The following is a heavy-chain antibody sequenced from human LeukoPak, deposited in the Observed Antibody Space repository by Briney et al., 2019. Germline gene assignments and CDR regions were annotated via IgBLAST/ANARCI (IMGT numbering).Heavy chain of an antibody. Sequence: GGSLRLSCTASGFTFSHFSMNWVRLAPGKGLQWDSFISGSSKTIYYGDSVKGRFTISRDNAKNSLYLQMNGLRDEDAALYFCARDSGNYIDYWGQGTQVVVSS. CDR1: GFTFSHFS. CDR2: ISGSSKTI. D-gene: IGHD2/OR15-2a*01. CDR3: ARDSGNYIDY. J-gene: IGHJ4*01. V-gene: IGHV3-48*02.